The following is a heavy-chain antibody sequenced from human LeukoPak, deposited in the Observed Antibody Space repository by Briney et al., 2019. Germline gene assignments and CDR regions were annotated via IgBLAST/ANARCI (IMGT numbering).Heavy chain of an antibody. CDR1: GGSISSDSW. J-gene: IGHJ4*02. V-gene: IGHV4-4*02. Sequence: SGTLSLTCAVSGGSISSDSWWSWVRQPPGKGLEWIGEIYHSGSTNYNPSLRNLVTISVDTSKNQFSLKLSSVTAADTAVYYCARHDRTHYFDYWGQGTLVTVSS. CDR3: ARHDRTHYFDY. D-gene: IGHD1-14*01. CDR2: IYHSGST.